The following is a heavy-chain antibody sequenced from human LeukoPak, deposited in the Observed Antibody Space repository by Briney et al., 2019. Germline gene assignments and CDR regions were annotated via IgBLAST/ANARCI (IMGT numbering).Heavy chain of an antibody. CDR2: ISSSSSYI. Sequence: PGGSLRLSCAASGFTFSTYSLNWVRQAPGKGLEWVSSISSSSSYIYYADSVKGRFTISRDNAKNSLYLQMNSLRAEDTAVYYCARQQTTNSYFDYWGQGTLVTVSS. CDR1: GFTFSTYS. V-gene: IGHV3-21*01. J-gene: IGHJ4*02. D-gene: IGHD6-13*01. CDR3: ARQQTTNSYFDY.